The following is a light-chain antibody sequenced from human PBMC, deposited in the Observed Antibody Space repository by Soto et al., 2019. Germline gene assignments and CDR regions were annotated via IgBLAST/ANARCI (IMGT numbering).Light chain of an antibody. V-gene: IGKV1-9*01. CDR1: QGISSF. CDR3: RQLYIFPLT. J-gene: IGKJ5*01. Sequence: LTQSPSFLSASVGDSVTITCRASQGISSFLAWYQQKPGKAPNLLMYAASTLQSGVPSRFSGCESGTEYTLTISSVQPEDTAAYYIRQLYIFPLTFGQGTRLVIK. CDR2: AAS.